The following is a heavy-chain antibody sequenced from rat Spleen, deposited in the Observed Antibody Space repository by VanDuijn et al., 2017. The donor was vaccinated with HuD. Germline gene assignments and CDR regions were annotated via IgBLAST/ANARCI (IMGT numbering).Heavy chain of an antibody. Sequence: VKLVESGGGLVQPGRSLKLSCAASGFNFNDYWMGWVRQAPGKGLEWVARIRTKPNNYATYYADSVKGRFTISRDDSKSMVYLQMNSLRSEDTATYYCARQGGGYYFDYWGQGVMVTVSS. V-gene: IGHV10-5*01. CDR3: ARQGGGYYFDY. J-gene: IGHJ2*01. CDR1: GFNFNDYW. D-gene: IGHD1-11*01. CDR2: IRTKPNNYAT.